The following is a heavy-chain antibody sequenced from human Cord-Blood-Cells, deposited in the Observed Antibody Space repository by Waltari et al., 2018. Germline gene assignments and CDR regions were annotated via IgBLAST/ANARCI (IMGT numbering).Heavy chain of an antibody. Sequence: QLQLQESGPGLVKPSETLSLTCTVSGGPISSSSYYWGWIRQPPGKGLEWIGSIYYSGRTYHNPSLKGRITISVDTSKNQFSLKLSSVTAADTAVYYCARGYYGSGSYYRGLDYWGQGTLVTVSS. CDR1: GGPISSSSYY. J-gene: IGHJ4*02. D-gene: IGHD3-10*01. CDR2: IYYSGRT. V-gene: IGHV4-39*01. CDR3: ARGYYGSGSYYRGLDY.